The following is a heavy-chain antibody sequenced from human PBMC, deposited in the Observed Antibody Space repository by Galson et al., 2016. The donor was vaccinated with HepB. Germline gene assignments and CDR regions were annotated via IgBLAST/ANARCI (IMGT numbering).Heavy chain of an antibody. CDR3: AWARALTISRPFYFYYGLDL. D-gene: IGHD1-14*01. CDR1: GYNFTSYW. CDR2: IYPGDSNT. J-gene: IGHJ6*04. V-gene: IGHV5-51*01. Sequence: QSGAEVKRPGESLKISCEGSGYNFTSYWIGWVRQMPGKGLEWMGIIYPGDSNTRYSPSFQGQVTISVDKSIRTAYMQWSRLKDSDTAICYCAWARALTISRPFYFYYGLDLWGNGTLVTVSS.